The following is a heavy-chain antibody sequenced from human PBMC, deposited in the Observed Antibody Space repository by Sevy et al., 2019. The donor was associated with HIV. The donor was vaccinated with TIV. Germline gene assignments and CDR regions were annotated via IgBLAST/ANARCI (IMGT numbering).Heavy chain of an antibody. CDR3: AREGCTKPHDY. Sequence: GGSRRLSCAASGFTFSKYSISWVRQPPGKGLEWVSTLSLGCGEINYADSVKGRFTISRDNSKSSVYLQMNNLRPEDTAVYYCAREGCTKPHDYWGQGTLVTVSS. V-gene: IGHV3-23*01. CDR2: LSLGCGEI. CDR1: GFTFSKYS. D-gene: IGHD2-8*01. J-gene: IGHJ4*02.